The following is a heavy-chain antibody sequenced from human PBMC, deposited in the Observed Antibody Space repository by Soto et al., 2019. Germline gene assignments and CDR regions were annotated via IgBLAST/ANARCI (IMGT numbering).Heavy chain of an antibody. CDR3: ARGSPLIVGATS. CDR1: GFTFSDYY. CDR2: ISSSGSTI. D-gene: IGHD1-26*01. Sequence: GDSQSLSCAASGFTFSDYYMSLLRPAPGKGLEWVSYISSSGSTIYYADSVKGRFTISRDNAKNSLYLQMNSLRAEDTAVYYCARGSPLIVGATSWGQGTLVTVSS. V-gene: IGHV3-11*01. J-gene: IGHJ5*02.